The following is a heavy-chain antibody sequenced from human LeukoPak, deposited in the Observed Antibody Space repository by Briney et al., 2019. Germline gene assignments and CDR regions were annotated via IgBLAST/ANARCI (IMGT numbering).Heavy chain of an antibody. CDR3: ARRGYYDILTGYYSYYYYYGMDV. CDR1: CGSISSYY. D-gene: IGHD3-9*01. J-gene: IGHJ6*04. CDR2: IYYSGST. V-gene: IGHV4-59*01. Sequence: SETLSLTCTVSCGSISSYYWSWIRQPPGKGLEWIGYIYYSGSTNYNPSLKSRVTISVDTSKNQFSLKLSSVTAADTAVYYCARRGYYDILTGYYSYYYYYGMDVWGKGTTVTVSS.